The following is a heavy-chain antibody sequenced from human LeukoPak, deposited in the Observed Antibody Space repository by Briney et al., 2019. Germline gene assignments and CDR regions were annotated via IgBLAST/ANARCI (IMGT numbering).Heavy chain of an antibody. J-gene: IGHJ3*02. Sequence: PGGSLRLSCAASGFTFSSYAVHWVRQAPGKGLEWVAVISYDGSNKYYADSVKGRFTISRDNSKNTLYLQMNSLRAEDTAVYYCAREKDYYDSSGYYFSTARAFDIWGQGTMVTVSS. CDR2: ISYDGSNK. V-gene: IGHV3-30*04. D-gene: IGHD3-22*01. CDR3: AREKDYYDSSGYYFSTARAFDI. CDR1: GFTFSSYA.